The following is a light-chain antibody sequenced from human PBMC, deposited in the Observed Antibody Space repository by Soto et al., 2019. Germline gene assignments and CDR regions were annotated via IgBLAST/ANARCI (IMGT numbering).Light chain of an antibody. J-gene: IGLJ1*01. V-gene: IGLV2-14*03. CDR3: SSYTGSSTLYV. CDR2: DVG. Sequence: QSALTQPASVSGSPGQSITISCTGTSSDVGAYDYVSWYQQHPGKAPKLMIYDVGNRPSGVSNRFSGSRSGNTASLTISGLQAEDEADYYCSSYTGSSTLYVFGAGTKVTVL. CDR1: SSDVGAYDY.